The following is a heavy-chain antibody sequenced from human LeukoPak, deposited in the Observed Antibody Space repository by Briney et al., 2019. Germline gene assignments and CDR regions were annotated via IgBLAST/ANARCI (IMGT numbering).Heavy chain of an antibody. Sequence: SENMSLTCAVYGYSLTNHYWSWIRQPPEKGLGWIGEILHTGSTNYNPSFQSRVTISVDTSKNQFFLNLTSVTAADTAVFYCARGPAAVHPWGQGTLVTVSS. J-gene: IGHJ5*02. V-gene: IGHV4-34*12. CDR2: ILHTGST. CDR1: GYSLTNHY. D-gene: IGHD6-13*01. CDR3: ARGPAAVHP.